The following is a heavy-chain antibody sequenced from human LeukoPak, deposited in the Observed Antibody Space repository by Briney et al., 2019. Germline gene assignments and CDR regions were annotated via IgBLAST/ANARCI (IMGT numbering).Heavy chain of an antibody. Sequence: GGSLRLSCAASGFTFSNYEMSWVRQAPGKALEWISYIGSGDMITFYADSSRGRFTNSRDTYKNSVFLQMDSLRAEDTAVYYCARGDGGDDILTGFYDYWGQGTVVTVSS. V-gene: IGHV3-48*03. CDR1: GFTFSNYE. CDR2: IGSGDMIT. J-gene: IGHJ4*02. CDR3: ARGDGGDDILTGFYDY. D-gene: IGHD3-9*01.